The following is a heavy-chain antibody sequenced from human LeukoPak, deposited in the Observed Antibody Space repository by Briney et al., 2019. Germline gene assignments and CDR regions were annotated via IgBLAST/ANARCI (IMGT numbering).Heavy chain of an antibody. Sequence: PGGSLRLSCAASGFTFSIYWMSWVRQAPGKGLEWVANIKQDGSEKYYVDSVKGRFTISRDNAKNSLYLQMNSLRAEDTAVYYCARAFCGGDCYTYYYYYYMDVWGKGTTVTVSS. CDR1: GFTFSIYW. V-gene: IGHV3-7*01. CDR3: ARAFCGGDCYTYYYYYYMDV. D-gene: IGHD2-21*01. J-gene: IGHJ6*03. CDR2: IKQDGSEK.